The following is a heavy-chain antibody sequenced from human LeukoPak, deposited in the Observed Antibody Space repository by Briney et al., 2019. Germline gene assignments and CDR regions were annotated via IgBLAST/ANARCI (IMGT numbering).Heavy chain of an antibody. D-gene: IGHD6-19*01. CDR1: GFTFSSYW. CDR3: ARGSSVVGIAVAGFDY. Sequence: GGSLRLSCAASGFTFSSYWMHWVRQAPGKGLVWVSRINSDGSSTSYADSVKGRFTISRDNAKNTLYLQMNSLRAEDTAVYYCARGSSVVGIAVAGFDYWGQGTLVTVSS. V-gene: IGHV3-74*01. CDR2: INSDGSST. J-gene: IGHJ4*02.